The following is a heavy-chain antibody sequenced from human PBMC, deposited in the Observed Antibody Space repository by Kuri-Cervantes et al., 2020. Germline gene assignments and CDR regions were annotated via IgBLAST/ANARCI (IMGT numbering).Heavy chain of an antibody. CDR3: ASSHGSGSYSFDY. Sequence: GGSLRLSCAASGFTFTNFTMHWVRQAPGKGLEWVAVISFDGSNKYYADSVKGRFTISRDNSKNTLYLQMNSLRAEDTAVYYCASSHGSGSYSFDYWGQGTQVTVSS. V-gene: IGHV3-30-3*01. D-gene: IGHD3-10*01. CDR2: ISFDGSNK. J-gene: IGHJ4*02. CDR1: GFTFTNFT.